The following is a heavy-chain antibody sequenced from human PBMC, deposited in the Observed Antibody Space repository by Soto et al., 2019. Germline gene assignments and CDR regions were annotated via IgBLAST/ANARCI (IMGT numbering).Heavy chain of an antibody. D-gene: IGHD3-10*01. Sequence: ASVKVSCKASGYTFTSYAMHWVRQAPGQRLEWMGWINAGNGNTKYSQKFQGRVTITRDTSASTAYMELSSLRSEDTAVYYCARFLYYYGSGSYYPYYYYGMDVWGQGTTVTVSS. CDR1: GYTFTSYA. CDR2: INAGNGNT. J-gene: IGHJ6*02. V-gene: IGHV1-3*01. CDR3: ARFLYYYGSGSYYPYYYYGMDV.